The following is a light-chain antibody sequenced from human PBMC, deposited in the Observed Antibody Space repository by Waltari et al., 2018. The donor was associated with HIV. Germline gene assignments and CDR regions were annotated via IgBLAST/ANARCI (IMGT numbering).Light chain of an antibody. Sequence: EIVMTQSPATLSVSPGERATLSCRASQSVSSNLAWYQQKPGQAPRLLIYGASTRATGIPARFSGSGSGTEFTLTISSLQSEDFAVYYCQQYNNWPPGHTFGPGTKVDIK. CDR2: GAS. J-gene: IGKJ3*01. CDR1: QSVSSN. CDR3: QQYNNWPPGHT. V-gene: IGKV3-15*01.